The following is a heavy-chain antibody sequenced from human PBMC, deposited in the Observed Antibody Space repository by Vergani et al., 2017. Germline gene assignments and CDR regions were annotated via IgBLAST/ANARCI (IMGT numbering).Heavy chain of an antibody. D-gene: IGHD5-18*01. CDR2: TWYEGNNI. CDR3: ARETRDTPSSLDY. Sequence: QVQLVESGGGVVQPGRSLRLSCTPSSFKLGDYGMHWVRQAPGRGLEWVSMTWYEGNNIYYADSVKGRFTISKDISKNTLYLQINSLRGDDTAVYYCARETRDTPSSLDYWGQGTLVTVSS. J-gene: IGHJ4*02. CDR1: SFKLGDYG. V-gene: IGHV3-33*01.